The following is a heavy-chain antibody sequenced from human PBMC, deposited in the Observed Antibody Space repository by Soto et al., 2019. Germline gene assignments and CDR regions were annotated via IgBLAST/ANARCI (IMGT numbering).Heavy chain of an antibody. J-gene: IGHJ4*02. CDR2: IIPIFGTA. Sequence: QVQLVQSGAEVKKPGSSVKVSCKASGGTFSSYAISWVRQAPGQGLEWMGGIIPIFGTANYAQKFQGRVTITAEESTSTAYMELSSLRSEDTAVYYCARESENCSSTSCYAGVIGYWGQGTLVTVSS. CDR1: GGTFSSYA. CDR3: ARESENCSSTSCYAGVIGY. V-gene: IGHV1-69*01. D-gene: IGHD2-2*01.